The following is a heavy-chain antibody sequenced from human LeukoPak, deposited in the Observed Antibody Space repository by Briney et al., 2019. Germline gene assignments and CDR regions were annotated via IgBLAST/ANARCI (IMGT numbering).Heavy chain of an antibody. Sequence: GRSLRLSCAASGFTFSNYGVHWVRQAPGKGLEWVAVISYDGSNKYYADSVKGRFTISRDNSKNTLYLQMNSLRAEDTAVYYCAKEVTMILDYWGQGTLVTVSS. J-gene: IGHJ4*02. CDR3: AKEVTMILDY. D-gene: IGHD3-22*01. CDR2: ISYDGSNK. V-gene: IGHV3-30*18. CDR1: GFTFSNYG.